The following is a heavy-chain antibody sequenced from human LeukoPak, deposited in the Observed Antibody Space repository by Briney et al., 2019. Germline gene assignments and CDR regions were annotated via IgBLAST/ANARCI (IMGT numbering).Heavy chain of an antibody. J-gene: IGHJ6*03. D-gene: IGHD6-13*01. Sequence: ASVKVSCKASGYTFTSYYMHWVRQAPGQGLEWMGIINPSGGSTSYAQKFQGRVTMTRDMSTSTVYMELSSLRSEDTAVYYCARDRQQLVRYYYYYMDVWGKGTTVTVSS. CDR2: INPSGGST. CDR1: GYTFTSYY. V-gene: IGHV1-46*01. CDR3: ARDRQQLVRYYYYYMDV.